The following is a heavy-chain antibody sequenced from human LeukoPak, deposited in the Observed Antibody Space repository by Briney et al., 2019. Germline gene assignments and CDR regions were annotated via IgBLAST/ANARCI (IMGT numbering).Heavy chain of an antibody. J-gene: IGHJ4*02. D-gene: IGHD1-26*01. CDR2: IYYSGST. V-gene: IGHV4-39*01. CDR3: ARHHIVGATTDY. CDR1: GGPISSSSYF. Sequence: PSDTLSLICTVSGGPISSSSYFWGRIRQPPAKGLEWNRSIYYSGSTYYTPSPKSRVTISVDTSKNQFSLKLSSVAAADTAVYYCARHHIVGATTDYWGQGTLVTVSS.